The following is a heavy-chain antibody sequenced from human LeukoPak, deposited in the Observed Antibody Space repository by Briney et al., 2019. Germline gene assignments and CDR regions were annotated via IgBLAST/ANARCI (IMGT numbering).Heavy chain of an antibody. CDR3: ARDLRHCTGGSCSHSFDY. CDR1: GGSISSYY. J-gene: IGHJ4*02. Sequence: SETLSLTCTVSGGSISSYYWSWVRQPPGKGLEWIGYISYNGITSYNPSLKSRVTLSVDTSNNQFSLKLSSVTAADTAVYYCARDLRHCTGGSCSHSFDYWGQGTLVAVSS. D-gene: IGHD2-15*01. CDR2: ISYNGIT. V-gene: IGHV4-59*01.